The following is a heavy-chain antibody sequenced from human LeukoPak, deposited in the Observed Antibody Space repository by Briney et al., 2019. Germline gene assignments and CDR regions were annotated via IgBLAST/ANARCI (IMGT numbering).Heavy chain of an antibody. D-gene: IGHD3-16*01. Sequence: SVKVSCKASGYTFTSYGISWVRQAPGQGLEWMGGIIPIFGTANYAQKFQGRVTITADESTSTAYMELSSLRSEDTAVYSCARDRGGTSGNWFDPWGQGTLVTVSS. CDR2: IIPIFGTA. CDR1: GYTFTSYG. CDR3: ARDRGGTSGNWFDP. J-gene: IGHJ5*02. V-gene: IGHV1-69*13.